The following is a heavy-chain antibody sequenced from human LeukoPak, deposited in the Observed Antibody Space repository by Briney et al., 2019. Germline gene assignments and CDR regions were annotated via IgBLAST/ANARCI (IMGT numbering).Heavy chain of an antibody. D-gene: IGHD3-9*01. J-gene: IGHJ4*02. V-gene: IGHV4-39*01. Sequence: SETLSLTCTVSGASLSSSSYYWGWIRQPPGKGLEWIGNIYYSGSTYYNPSLKSRVTLSVDMSKSQLSLKLSSVTAADTAVYYCTRRHYHLLTGYYQSDHWGQGILVTVSS. CDR2: IYYSGST. CDR3: TRRHYHLLTGYYQSDH. CDR1: GASLSSSSYY.